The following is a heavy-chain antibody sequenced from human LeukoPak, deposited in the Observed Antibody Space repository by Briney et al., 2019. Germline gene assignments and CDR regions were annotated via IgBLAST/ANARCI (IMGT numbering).Heavy chain of an antibody. CDR2: IHYRGST. Sequence: SETLSLTCTVSGGSISSNYWSWIRQSPGKGLEWIGYIHYRGSTNYNPSLKSRVTISVDTSKNQFSLRLGSVTAADTAVYYCARLGTVTIRFDYWGQGTLLTVSS. CDR1: GGSISSNY. CDR3: ARLGTVTIRFDY. J-gene: IGHJ4*02. D-gene: IGHD4-17*01. V-gene: IGHV4-59*01.